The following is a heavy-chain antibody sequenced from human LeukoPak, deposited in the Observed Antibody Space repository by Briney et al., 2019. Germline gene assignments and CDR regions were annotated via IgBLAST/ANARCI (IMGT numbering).Heavy chain of an antibody. V-gene: IGHV4-59*01. Sequence: SETLSLTCSVSGGSIRSYYWSWIRQPPGKGLEWIGYISDSGSTNDNPSLKSRVTISVDTSKNQFSLKLSSVTAADTAVYYCARDLDNGGNSIWYFDLWSRGTLVTVSS. CDR2: ISDSGST. D-gene: IGHD4-23*01. CDR1: GGSIRSYY. CDR3: ARDLDNGGNSIWYFDL. J-gene: IGHJ2*01.